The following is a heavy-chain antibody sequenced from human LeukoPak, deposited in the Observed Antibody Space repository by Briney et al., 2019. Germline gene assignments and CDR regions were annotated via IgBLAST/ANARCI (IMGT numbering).Heavy chain of an antibody. Sequence: PGRSLRLSCAPSGFTFSKYVMSWVRQAPGRGPEWVSGISGDAGDTYYADCVRGRFTISRDNSRNTLSLQMNSLRAEDTAKYYCAKTTHYDIFTGLDYWGQGSLVTVSS. V-gene: IGHV3-23*01. CDR1: GFTFSKYV. CDR3: AKTTHYDIFTGLDY. J-gene: IGHJ4*02. CDR2: ISGDAGDT. D-gene: IGHD3-9*01.